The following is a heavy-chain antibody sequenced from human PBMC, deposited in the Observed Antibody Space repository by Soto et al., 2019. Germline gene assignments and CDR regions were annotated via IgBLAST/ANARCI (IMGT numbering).Heavy chain of an antibody. V-gene: IGHV3-9*01. Sequence: PGGSLRLSCAASGFTFSSYWMHWVRQAPGKGLEWVSGISWNSGSIGYADSVKGRFTISRDNAKNSLYLQMNSLRAEDTALYYSAKSQKAGDYYYYGMDVWGQGTTVTVSS. CDR3: AKSQKAGDYYYYGMDV. J-gene: IGHJ6*02. CDR1: GFTFSSYW. CDR2: ISWNSGSI. D-gene: IGHD3-10*01.